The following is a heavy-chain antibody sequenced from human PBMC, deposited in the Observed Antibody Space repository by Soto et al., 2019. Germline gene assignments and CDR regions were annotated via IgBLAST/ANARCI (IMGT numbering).Heavy chain of an antibody. CDR2: IYSGGST. D-gene: IGHD1-1*01. CDR1: GFTVSSNY. Sequence: GGSLRLSCAASGFTVSSNYMSWVRQAPGKGLEWVSVIYSGGSTYYADSVKGRFTISRHNSKNMLYFQMNSLRTEDTAVYYCAKGSGTTLGAFDIWGHGTMVTVSS. V-gene: IGHV3-53*04. CDR3: AKGSGTTLGAFDI. J-gene: IGHJ3*02.